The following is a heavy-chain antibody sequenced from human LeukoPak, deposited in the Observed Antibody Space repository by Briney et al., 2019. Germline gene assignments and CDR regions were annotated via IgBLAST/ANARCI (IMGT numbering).Heavy chain of an antibody. Sequence: GGSLRLSCAASGFTFSSYAMSWVRQAPGKGLEWVSPISGSGGSTYYPDSVKGRFTISRDNSKNTLYLQMNSLRAEDTAVYYCAKDIDGSGYYSYFDYWGQGTLVTVSS. V-gene: IGHV3-23*01. J-gene: IGHJ4*02. CDR3: AKDIDGSGYYSYFDY. D-gene: IGHD3-22*01. CDR1: GFTFSSYA. CDR2: ISGSGGST.